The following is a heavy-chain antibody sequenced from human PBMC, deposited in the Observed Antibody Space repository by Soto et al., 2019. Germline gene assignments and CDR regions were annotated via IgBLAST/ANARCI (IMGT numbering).Heavy chain of an antibody. CDR1: GCTISDYS. D-gene: IGHD1-26*01. J-gene: IGHJ4*02. V-gene: IGHV3-30-3*01. Sequence: PWVSLRLPCDASGCTISDYSIHCVRQTPGKGLEWVAVISSYGSNKYYADSVKGRFTISRDNSKNTLYLQMDSLRAEDTAVYYCARDKLYTGSSPPLDYWGQGTLVTVSS. CDR2: ISSYGSNK. CDR3: ARDKLYTGSSPPLDY.